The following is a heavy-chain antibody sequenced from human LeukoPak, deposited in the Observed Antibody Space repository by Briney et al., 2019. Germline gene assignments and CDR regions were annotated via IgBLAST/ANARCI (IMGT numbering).Heavy chain of an antibody. V-gene: IGHV1-2*06. Sequence: ASVKVSCKASGYTFIGYYMHWVRQAPGQGLEWVGRINLKSGSTNYAQKFQGRVTMTRDTSISTAYMEMTRLRYDDTAVFYCAREDRVPRFEGAPKPFDSWGQGTLVTVSS. CDR1: GYTFIGYY. CDR2: INLKSGST. D-gene: IGHD5-12*01. CDR3: AREDRVPRFEGAPKPFDS. J-gene: IGHJ4*02.